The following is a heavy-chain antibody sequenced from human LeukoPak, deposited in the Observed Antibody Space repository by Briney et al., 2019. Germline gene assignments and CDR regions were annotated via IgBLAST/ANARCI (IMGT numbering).Heavy chain of an antibody. CDR2: IYTSGST. D-gene: IGHD1-1*01. Sequence: SEPLSLTCNVSGGSISSYYWGWIRQPPGKGLEWIGYIYTSGSTNYNPSLKSRVAISVDTSKNQFSLTLSSVTAADTAVYYCARRWYSWHDHAFDIWGQGIMVTVSS. CDR1: GGSISSYY. V-gene: IGHV4-4*09. CDR3: ARRWYSWHDHAFDI. J-gene: IGHJ3*02.